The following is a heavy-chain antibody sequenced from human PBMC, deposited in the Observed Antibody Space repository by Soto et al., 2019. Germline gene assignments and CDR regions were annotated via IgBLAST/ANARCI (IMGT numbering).Heavy chain of an antibody. V-gene: IGHV3-21*01. CDR2: ISSSSSYI. J-gene: IGHJ6*02. CDR1: GFTFSSYS. Sequence: GGSLRLSCAASGFTFSSYSMNWVRQSPGKGLEWVSSISSSSSYIYYADSVKGRFTISRDNAKNSLYLQMNSLRAEDTAVYYCAREDKAMVGDDVWGQGTTVTVSS. D-gene: IGHD5-18*01. CDR3: AREDKAMVGDDV.